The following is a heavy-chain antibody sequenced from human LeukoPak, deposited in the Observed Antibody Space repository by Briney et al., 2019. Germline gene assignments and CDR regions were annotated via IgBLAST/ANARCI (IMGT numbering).Heavy chain of an antibody. CDR3: ARGRDYYDSSGHPSHYFDF. D-gene: IGHD3-22*01. CDR2: ISGSARYI. V-gene: IGHV3-21*01. CDR1: GFTFSSYT. J-gene: IGHJ4*02. Sequence: GGSLRLSCAASGFTFSSYTMNWVRQAPGKGLEWVSSISGSARYISYADSLKGRFTISRDNAKNSLYLQMNSLRAEDTAVYFCARGRDYYDSSGHPSHYFDFWGQGTLVTVSS.